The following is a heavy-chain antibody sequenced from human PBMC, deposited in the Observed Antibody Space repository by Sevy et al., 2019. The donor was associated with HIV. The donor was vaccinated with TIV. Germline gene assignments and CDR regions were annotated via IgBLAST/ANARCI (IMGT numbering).Heavy chain of an antibody. V-gene: IGHV3-21*01. CDR1: GFTFSYYT. J-gene: IGHJ4*02. CDR2: ISSGSSYI. D-gene: IGHD3-22*01. Sequence: GYLRLSCAASGFTFSYYTMKWVRQAPGKGLEWVLSISSGSSYISYGESVKGRFTISRDNAKNSLFLQMNRLRDEDTAVYYCARSLDYYDSSGANDYWGQGTLVTVSS. CDR3: ARSLDYYDSSGANDY.